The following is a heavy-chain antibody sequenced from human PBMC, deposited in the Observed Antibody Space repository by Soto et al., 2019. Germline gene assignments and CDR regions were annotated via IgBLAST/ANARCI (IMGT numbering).Heavy chain of an antibody. CDR1: GYRFSTYW. Sequence: GETLKISCTGSGYRFSTYWIAWVRQLPGKGQEWMGIIYPGDSDTTYSPSFEGQVTMSVDKSISTAYLEWNSLKASDSATYYCAGQGSNGAYVYYPMDVWGQGTTVTVSS. V-gene: IGHV5-51*01. J-gene: IGHJ6*02. D-gene: IGHD3-16*01. CDR2: IYPGDSDT. CDR3: AGQGSNGAYVYYPMDV.